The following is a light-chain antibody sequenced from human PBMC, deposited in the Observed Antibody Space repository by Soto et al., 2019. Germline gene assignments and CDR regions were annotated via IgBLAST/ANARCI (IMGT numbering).Light chain of an antibody. CDR3: QQYSSLPRT. V-gene: IGKV3-20*01. CDR1: QSVSSTY. J-gene: IGKJ4*01. CDR2: AAS. Sequence: EIVLTQSPDTLSLSPGERATLSCRASQSVSSTYLAWYQQKPGQAPRLLIYAASTRATGIPDRFSGSGSGTDFTLTISRLEPEDFAVYYCQQYSSLPRTFGGGTKVEIK.